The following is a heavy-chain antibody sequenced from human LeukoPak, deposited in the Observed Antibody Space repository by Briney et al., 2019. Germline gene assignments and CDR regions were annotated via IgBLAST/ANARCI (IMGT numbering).Heavy chain of an antibody. V-gene: IGHV4-39*01. CDR2: IYYSGST. Sequence: SETLSLTCTVSGGSISSSSYYWGWIRQPPGKGLEWIGGIYYSGSTYYNTSLKSRLTISVDTSKKQFSLELSSVTAADTAVYYCARHLLSGYSSSWPLGGTHAFDIWGQGTMVTVSS. CDR1: GGSISSSSYY. D-gene: IGHD6-13*01. J-gene: IGHJ3*02. CDR3: ARHLLSGYSSSWPLGGTHAFDI.